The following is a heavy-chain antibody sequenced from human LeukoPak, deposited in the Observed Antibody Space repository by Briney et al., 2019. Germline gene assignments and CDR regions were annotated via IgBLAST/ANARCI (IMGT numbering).Heavy chain of an antibody. Sequence: GGSLRLSCAASGFTFGDTWMNWVRQAPGKGPEWVAHIKQDASQEYHVDSVKGRFTISRDNAKNSLYLQMNSLRAEDTAVYYCARGVVYPAWSGPHWSDYWGQGALVTVSS. CDR2: IKQDASQE. CDR1: GFTFGDTW. V-gene: IGHV3-7*01. CDR3: ARGVVYPAWSGPHWSDY. J-gene: IGHJ4*02. D-gene: IGHD3-3*01.